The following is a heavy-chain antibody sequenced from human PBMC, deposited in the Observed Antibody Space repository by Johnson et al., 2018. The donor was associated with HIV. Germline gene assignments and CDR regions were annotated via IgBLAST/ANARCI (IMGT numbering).Heavy chain of an antibody. CDR3: ARARAKVVAGLDAFDI. Sequence: EVQLVESGGGVVRPGGSLRLSCAASGFTFSNFPMHWVRQAPGKGLEYVSSISNTGDSPYYANSVKGRFTISRDNSKNTLYLQMGSLRVEDMATYYCARARAKVVAGLDAFDIWGQGTMVTVSS. V-gene: IGHV3-64*01. CDR2: ISNTGDSP. D-gene: IGHD6-19*01. CDR1: GFTFSNFP. J-gene: IGHJ3*02.